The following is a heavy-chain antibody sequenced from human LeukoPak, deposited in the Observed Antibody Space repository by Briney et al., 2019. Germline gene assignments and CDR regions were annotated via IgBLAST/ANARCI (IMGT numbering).Heavy chain of an antibody. CDR3: VRDDDVYGFDY. Sequence: GGSLRLSCAASGFIFSGHWMHWVRQAPGEGLVCVARIKKDGTYRDYGDSVKGRFTISRDNAKNTLYLQMNSLRVEDTARYYCVRDDDVYGFDYWGQATVVTVSS. V-gene: IGHV3-74*01. D-gene: IGHD3-16*01. J-gene: IGHJ4*02. CDR1: GFIFSGHW. CDR2: IKKDGTYR.